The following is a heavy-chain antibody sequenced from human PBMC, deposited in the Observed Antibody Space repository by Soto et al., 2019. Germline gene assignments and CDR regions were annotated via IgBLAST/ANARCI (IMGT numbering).Heavy chain of an antibody. CDR2: ISGSGGST. CDR1: GFTFSSYA. CDR3: ASNRGQWLVPFDY. D-gene: IGHD6-19*01. V-gene: IGHV3-23*01. J-gene: IGHJ4*02. Sequence: XGSLRLSCAASGFTFSSYAMSWVRQAPGKGLEWVSAISGSGGSTYYADSVKGRFTISRDNSKNTLYLQMNGLRAVDTAVYYCASNRGQWLVPFDYWGQGTLVTAPQ.